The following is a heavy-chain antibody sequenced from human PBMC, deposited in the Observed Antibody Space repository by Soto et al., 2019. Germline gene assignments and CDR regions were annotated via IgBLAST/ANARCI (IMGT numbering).Heavy chain of an antibody. V-gene: IGHV4-34*01. J-gene: IGHJ5*02. D-gene: IGHD3-10*01. CDR2: INHSGST. CDR3: ARGVISLGDSSNWFDT. Sequence: PSETLSLTCAVYGGSFSGYYWSWIRQPPGKGLEWIGEINHSGSTNYNPSLKSRVTISVDTSKNQFSLKLSSVTAADTAVYYCARGVISLGDSSNWFDTWGQGTLVTISS. CDR1: GGSFSGYY.